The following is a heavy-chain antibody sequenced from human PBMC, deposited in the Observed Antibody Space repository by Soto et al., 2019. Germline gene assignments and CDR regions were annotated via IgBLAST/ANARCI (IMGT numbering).Heavy chain of an antibody. CDR3: AATGIAVAGGDYWYFDF. V-gene: IGHV1-8*01. Sequence: QVQLVQSGAEVKKPGASVKVSCKASGYTFTSYDINWVRQATGQGLEWMGWMNPNSGNTGYAQKFQGRVPMTRNTSMRTAYMELSSLRSEDTAVYYCAATGIAVAGGDYWYFDFCGRGNLVTVAS. J-gene: IGHJ2*01. D-gene: IGHD6-19*01. CDR1: GYTFTSYD. CDR2: MNPNSGNT.